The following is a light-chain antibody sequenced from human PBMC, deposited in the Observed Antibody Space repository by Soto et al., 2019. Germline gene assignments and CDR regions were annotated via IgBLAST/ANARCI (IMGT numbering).Light chain of an antibody. Sequence: IQMTQSPSSLSASVGDIVTISCRASQSISSFLNWFQQKPGKAPKLLIYAASSLQSGVPSRFSGSGSETDFTLTISSLQPEDFATYSCQQSYSTTWTFGQGTKVDIK. CDR2: AAS. J-gene: IGKJ1*01. CDR1: QSISSF. CDR3: QQSYSTTWT. V-gene: IGKV1-39*01.